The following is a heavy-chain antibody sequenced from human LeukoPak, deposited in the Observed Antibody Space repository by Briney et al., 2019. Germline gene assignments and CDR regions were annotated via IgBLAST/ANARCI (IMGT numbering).Heavy chain of an antibody. CDR2: IHYNGIT. CDR1: GSMYNYY. CDR3: ASGGSSGFDP. J-gene: IGHJ5*02. V-gene: IGHV4-59*08. D-gene: IGHD1-26*01. Sequence: SETLSLTCTVSGSMYNYYWSWIRQPPGKGLEWIGYIHYNGITNYNPSLKSRVTMSLDTSKNQVSLKLNSVTAADTAVYYCASGGSSGFDPWGQGTLVTVSS.